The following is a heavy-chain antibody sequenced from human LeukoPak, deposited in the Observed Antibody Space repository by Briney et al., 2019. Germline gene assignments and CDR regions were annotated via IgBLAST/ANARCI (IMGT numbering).Heavy chain of an antibody. V-gene: IGHV3-23*01. J-gene: IGHJ5*02. CDR1: GFTFNNCW. D-gene: IGHD4-23*01. CDR2: VSGSGGSA. Sequence: QTGGSLRLSCAASGFTFNNCWMSWLRQAPGKGLEWVSGVSGSGGSAYYADSVKGRLTISRDNSKNTLYLQMNSLRVEDTAVYYCAKDPYDDFGANSGVLNWFDPWGQGTLVTVSS. CDR3: AKDPYDDFGANSGVLNWFDP.